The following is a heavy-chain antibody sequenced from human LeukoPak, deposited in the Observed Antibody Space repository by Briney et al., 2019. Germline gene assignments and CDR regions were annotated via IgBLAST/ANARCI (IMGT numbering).Heavy chain of an antibody. CDR3: ARTYYDSLTAYYTYFDL. CDR1: GLTFSHHW. CDR2: ISSAGTTT. D-gene: IGHD3-9*01. J-gene: IGHJ4*02. Sequence: GGSLRLSCVVSGLTFSHHWIHWVRQAPGKGLEWVAFISSAGTTTYYADSVKGRFTISRDYSKTSLYLQMNSLRADDTAVYYCARTYYDSLTAYYTYFDLWGQGTLVTVTS. V-gene: IGHV3-30-3*01.